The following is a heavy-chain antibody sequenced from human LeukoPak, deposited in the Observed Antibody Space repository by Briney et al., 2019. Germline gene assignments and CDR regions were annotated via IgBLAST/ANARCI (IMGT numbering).Heavy chain of an antibody. D-gene: IGHD2-15*01. Sequence: PGGSLRLSCAASGFTFSSYSMNWVRQAPGKGLEWVSAISGSGGSTYYADSVKGRFTISRDNSKNTLYLQMNSLRAEDTAVYYCAKDVRYCSGGSCYPPYFDYWGQGTLVTVSS. V-gene: IGHV3-23*01. CDR2: ISGSGGST. CDR1: GFTFSSYS. J-gene: IGHJ4*02. CDR3: AKDVRYCSGGSCYPPYFDY.